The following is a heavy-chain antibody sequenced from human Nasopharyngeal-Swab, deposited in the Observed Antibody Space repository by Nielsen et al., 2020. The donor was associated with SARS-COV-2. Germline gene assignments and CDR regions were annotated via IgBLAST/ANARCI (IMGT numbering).Heavy chain of an antibody. Sequence: WIRQPPGKGLEWIGYIYYSGSTYYNPSFKSRVTISVDTSKNQFSLKLSSVTAADTAVYYCARDGYDFWSGYLRGTGRYYYYYYMDVWGKGTTVTVSS. J-gene: IGHJ6*03. V-gene: IGHV4-30-4*01. CDR3: ARDGYDFWSGYLRGTGRYYYYYYMDV. D-gene: IGHD3-3*01. CDR2: IYYSGST.